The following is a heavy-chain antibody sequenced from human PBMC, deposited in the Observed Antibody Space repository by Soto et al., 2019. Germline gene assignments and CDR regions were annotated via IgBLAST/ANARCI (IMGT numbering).Heavy chain of an antibody. J-gene: IGHJ5*02. Sequence: SEMLSLTCVVSGGSISSGGYSWSWIRQPPGKGLEWIGYIYHSGSTYYNPSLKSRVTISVDTSKNQFSLKLSSVTAADTAVYYCARGYCSSTSCYIWDNWFDPWGQGTLVTVS. CDR2: IYHSGST. CDR3: ARGYCSSTSCYIWDNWFDP. D-gene: IGHD2-2*02. CDR1: GGSISSGGYS. V-gene: IGHV4-30-2*01.